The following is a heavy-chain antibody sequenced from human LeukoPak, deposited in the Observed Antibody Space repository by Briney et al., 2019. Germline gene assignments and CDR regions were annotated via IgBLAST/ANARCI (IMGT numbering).Heavy chain of an antibody. Sequence: SQTLSLTCTVSGDSISSGDYYWSWIRQPAGKGLEWIGRISSSGSTNYNPSLRSRVTISVDTSKNQFSLKLSSVTAADTAVYFCARGPYSYDSSGAFDIWGQGTMVTVSS. D-gene: IGHD3-22*01. CDR3: ARGPYSYDSSGAFDI. CDR2: ISSSGST. CDR1: GDSISSGDYY. J-gene: IGHJ3*02. V-gene: IGHV4-61*02.